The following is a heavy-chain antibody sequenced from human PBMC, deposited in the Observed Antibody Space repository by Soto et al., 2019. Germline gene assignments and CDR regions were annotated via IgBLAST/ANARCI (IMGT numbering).Heavy chain of an antibody. CDR3: AREDDILTGLNYGMDV. CDR1: GFTFRSYG. Sequence: LRLSCSASGFTFRSYGMHWVRQAPGKGLDWVSVIWYDGSNKYYADSVKGRFTISRDNSKNRLYLQMNSLRAEDTAVYYCAREDDILTGLNYGMDVWGQGTTVTVSS. CDR2: IWYDGSNK. V-gene: IGHV3-33*01. J-gene: IGHJ6*02. D-gene: IGHD3-9*01.